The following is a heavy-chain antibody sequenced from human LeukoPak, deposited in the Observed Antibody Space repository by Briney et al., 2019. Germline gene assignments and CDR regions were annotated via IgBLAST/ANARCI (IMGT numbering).Heavy chain of an antibody. D-gene: IGHD1-26*01. CDR1: GGTFSSYA. Sequence: GASVKVSCKASGGTFSSYAISWVRQAPGQGLEWMGRIIPILGIANYAQKFQGRVTITADKSTSTAYMELSSLRSEDTAVYYCARVQYSGSSPTRYYFDYWGQGTLVTVPS. CDR2: IIPILGIA. CDR3: ARVQYSGSSPTRYYFDY. J-gene: IGHJ4*02. V-gene: IGHV1-69*04.